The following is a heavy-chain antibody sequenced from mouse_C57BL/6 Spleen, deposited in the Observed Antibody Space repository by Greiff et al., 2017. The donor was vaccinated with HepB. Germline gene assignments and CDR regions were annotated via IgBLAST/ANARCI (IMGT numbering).Heavy chain of an antibody. V-gene: IGHV1-82*01. Sequence: QVQLQQSGPELVKPGASVKISCKASGYAFSSSWMNWVKQRPGKGLEWIGRIYPGDGDTNYNGKFKGKATLTADKSSSTAYMQLSSLTSEDSAVYFCARLTTVVGYYFDYWGQGTTLTVSS. CDR1: GYAFSSSW. CDR3: ARLTTVVGYYFDY. CDR2: IYPGDGDT. D-gene: IGHD1-1*01. J-gene: IGHJ2*01.